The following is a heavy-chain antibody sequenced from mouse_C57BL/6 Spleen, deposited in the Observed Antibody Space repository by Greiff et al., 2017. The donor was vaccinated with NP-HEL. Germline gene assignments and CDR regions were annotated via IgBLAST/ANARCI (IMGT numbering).Heavy chain of an antibody. Sequence: EVQLQESGPELVKPGASVKIPCKASGYTFTDYNMDWVKQSHGKSLEWIGDINPNNGGTIYNQKFKGKATLTVDKSSSTAYMELRSLTSEDTAVYYCARRIYGSSPYFDYWGQGTTLTVSS. J-gene: IGHJ2*01. CDR1: GYTFTDYN. V-gene: IGHV1-18*01. D-gene: IGHD1-1*01. CDR3: ARRIYGSSPYFDY. CDR2: INPNNGGT.